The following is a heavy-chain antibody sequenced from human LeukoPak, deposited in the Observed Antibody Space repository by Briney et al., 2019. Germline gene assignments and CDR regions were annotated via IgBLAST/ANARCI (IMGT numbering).Heavy chain of an antibody. Sequence: ASAKVSCKASGYTFNDYYIHWVRQAPGQGFEWMGWINSNSGATKYTEKFKGRVTMTTDTSISTVYMELDRLVYDDTAVYYCAKPIFGIVGVGFDYWGQGTLVTVSS. CDR1: GYTFNDYY. V-gene: IGHV1-2*02. D-gene: IGHD1-26*01. CDR2: INSNSGAT. CDR3: AKPIFGIVGVGFDY. J-gene: IGHJ4*02.